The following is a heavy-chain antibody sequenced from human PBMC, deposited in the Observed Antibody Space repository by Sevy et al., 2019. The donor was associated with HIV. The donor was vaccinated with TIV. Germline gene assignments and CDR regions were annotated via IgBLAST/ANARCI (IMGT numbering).Heavy chain of an antibody. V-gene: IGHV3-30*18. CDR1: GFNVNDNY. J-gene: IGHJ4*02. CDR3: AKEGAYSYTTYFDY. Sequence: GGSLRLSCAASGFNVNDNYMTWVRQAPGKGLEWVAVISFDGSNKYYADSVKGRFTISRDNSKNTLFLQMNSLRAEDTAVYYCAKEGAYSYTTYFDYWGQGTVVTVSS. CDR2: ISFDGSNK. D-gene: IGHD1-26*01.